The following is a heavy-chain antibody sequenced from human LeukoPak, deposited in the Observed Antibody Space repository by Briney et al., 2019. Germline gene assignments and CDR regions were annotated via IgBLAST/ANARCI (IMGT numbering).Heavy chain of an antibody. CDR2: ISYDGSNK. J-gene: IGHJ4*02. CDR1: GFTFSSYG. CDR3: ARVVEPD. V-gene: IGHV3-30*03. Sequence: GRSLRLSCAASGFTFSSYGMHWVRQAPGKGLEWVAVISYDGSNKYYADSVKGRFTISRDNSKNTLYLQMNSLRAEDTAVYYCARVVEPDWGQGTLVTVSS.